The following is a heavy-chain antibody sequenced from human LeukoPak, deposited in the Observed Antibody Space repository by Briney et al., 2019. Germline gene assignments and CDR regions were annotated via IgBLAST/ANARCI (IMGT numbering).Heavy chain of an antibody. Sequence: PSETLSLTCTVSGGSISSSSYYRGWIRQPPGKGLEWIGSIYYSGSTYYNPSLKSRVTISVDTSKNQFSLKLSSVTAADTAVYYCARQAYSNHHFDYWGQGTLVTVSS. CDR1: GGSISSSSYY. V-gene: IGHV4-39*01. CDR3: ARQAYSNHHFDY. J-gene: IGHJ4*02. CDR2: IYYSGST. D-gene: IGHD4-11*01.